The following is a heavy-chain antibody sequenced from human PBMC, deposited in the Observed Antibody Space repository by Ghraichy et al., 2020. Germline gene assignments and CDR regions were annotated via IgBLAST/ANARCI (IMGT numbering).Heavy chain of an antibody. J-gene: IGHJ4*02. CDR1: GFTFSRYW. CDR2: INSDGSST. Sequence: GGSLRLSCAASGFTFSRYWMHWVRQAPGMGLVWVSRINSDGSSTTYAESVKDRFTISRDNAKNTLYLQMNSLRVEDTAVYYCARQGGYEYFDYWGQGTLVTVSS. V-gene: IGHV3-74*01. CDR3: ARQGGYEYFDY. D-gene: IGHD5-12*01.